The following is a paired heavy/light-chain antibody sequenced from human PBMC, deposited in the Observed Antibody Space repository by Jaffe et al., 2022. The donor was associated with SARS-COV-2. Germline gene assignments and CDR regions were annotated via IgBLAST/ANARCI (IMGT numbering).Heavy chain of an antibody. V-gene: IGHV1-69*01. CDR2: IIPIFGTP. J-gene: IGHJ4*02. D-gene: IGHD3-9*01. Sequence: QVQLVQSGAEVKKPGSSVKVSCKASGGTFSRYALSWVRQAPGQGLEWMGGIIPIFGTPNYAQKFQGRVTITADESTSTAYMELSSLRSEDTAVYYCARGFDDILTGYFYWGQGTLVTVSS. CDR1: GGTFSRYA. CDR3: ARGFDDILTGYFY.
Light chain of an antibody. Sequence: EIVLTQSPGTLSLSPGERATLSCRASQSVSSTYLAWYQQKAGQAPRLLIYGGSIRATGIPDRLSGSGSGTDFTLTISRLEPEDFAVYYCQQYGSSPYTFGQGTKLEIK. J-gene: IGKJ2*01. V-gene: IGKV3-20*01. CDR1: QSVSSTY. CDR3: QQYGSSPYT. CDR2: GGS.